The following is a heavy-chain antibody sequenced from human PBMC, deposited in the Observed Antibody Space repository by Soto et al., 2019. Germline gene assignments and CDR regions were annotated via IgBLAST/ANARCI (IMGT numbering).Heavy chain of an antibody. CDR1: GYSFTNYW. CDR2: IYPCDSHA. CDR3: ARPYSGGPNDPFDV. Sequence: GESLKISCKGSGYSFTNYWIGWVRQMPGKGLEWMGIIYPCDSHAIYSPSFQGQVTMSADKSISTAYLQWSSLKASDTAMYYCARPYSGGPNDPFDVWGQGTMVTVSS. V-gene: IGHV5-51*01. J-gene: IGHJ3*01. D-gene: IGHD1-26*01.